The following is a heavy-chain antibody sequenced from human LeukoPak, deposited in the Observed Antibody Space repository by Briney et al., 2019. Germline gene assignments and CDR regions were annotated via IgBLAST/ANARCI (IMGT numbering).Heavy chain of an antibody. CDR1: GFIFSSYG. CDR3: VVVPAAQPDY. J-gene: IGHJ4*02. Sequence: PGGSLRLSCAASGFIFSSYGMYWVRQAPGKGLEWVAYIRYDGSNKYHADSVKGRFTISRDNSKNTLYLQMNSLRAEDTAVYYGVVVPAAQPDYWGQGTLVTVSS. V-gene: IGHV3-30*02. D-gene: IGHD2-2*01. CDR2: IRYDGSNK.